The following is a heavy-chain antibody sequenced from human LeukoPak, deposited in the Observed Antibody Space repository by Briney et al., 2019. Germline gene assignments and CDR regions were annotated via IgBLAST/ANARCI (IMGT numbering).Heavy chain of an antibody. D-gene: IGHD3-22*01. Sequence: SETLSLTCTVSGGSISSSSYYWGWIRQPPGKGLGWIGSIYYSGSTYYNPSLKSRVTISVDTSKNQFSLKLSSVTAADTAVYYCASPRSYDSSGYYFDYWGQGTLVTVSS. CDR1: GGSISSSSYY. V-gene: IGHV4-39*01. CDR2: IYYSGST. J-gene: IGHJ4*02. CDR3: ASPRSYDSSGYYFDY.